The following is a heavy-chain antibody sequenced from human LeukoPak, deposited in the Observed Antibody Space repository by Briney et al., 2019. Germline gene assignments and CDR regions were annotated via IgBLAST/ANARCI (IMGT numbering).Heavy chain of an antibody. J-gene: IGHJ4*02. CDR2: ITSNGDST. CDR1: GFIFSSYP. Sequence: GGSLRLSCSTSGFIFSSYPMHWVRQPPGKGLEYVSGITSNGDSTNYADSVKGRFTISRDNSKNTLSLHMSSLRAEDTAVYYCAKDQGEYSSSWYYFDNWGQGTLVTVSS. D-gene: IGHD6-13*01. CDR3: AKDQGEYSSSWYYFDN. V-gene: IGHV3-64D*06.